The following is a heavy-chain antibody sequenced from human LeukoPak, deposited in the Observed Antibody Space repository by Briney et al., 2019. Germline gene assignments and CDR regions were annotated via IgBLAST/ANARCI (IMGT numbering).Heavy chain of an antibody. CDR2: MNPNSGNT. D-gene: IGHD3-3*01. Sequence: ASVKVSCKASGYTFTSYDINWVRQATGQGLEWMGWMNPNSGNTGYAQKFQGRVTITRNTSISTAYMELSSLRSEDTAVYYCARGETVRFSYSYYYMAVWGKGPTVTVSS. J-gene: IGHJ6*03. V-gene: IGHV1-8*03. CDR3: ARGETVRFSYSYYYMAV. CDR1: GYTFTSYD.